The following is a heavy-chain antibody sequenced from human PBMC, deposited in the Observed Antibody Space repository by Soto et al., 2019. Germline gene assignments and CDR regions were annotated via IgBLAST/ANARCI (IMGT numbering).Heavy chain of an antibody. CDR3: ARDPLGVVATFFDY. Sequence: GGSLRLSCAASGFTFSSYSMNWVRQAPGKGLEWVSSISSSSSYIYYADSVKGRFTISRDNAKNSLYLQMNSLRAEDTAVYYCARDPLGVVATFFDYWGQGTLVTVSS. CDR1: GFTFSSYS. D-gene: IGHD5-12*01. J-gene: IGHJ4*02. V-gene: IGHV3-21*01. CDR2: ISSSSSYI.